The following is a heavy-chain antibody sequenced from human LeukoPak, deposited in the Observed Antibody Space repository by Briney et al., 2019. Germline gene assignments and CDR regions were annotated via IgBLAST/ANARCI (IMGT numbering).Heavy chain of an antibody. CDR3: ARENPSGYYNRPIDY. Sequence: SETLSLTCAVYGGSFSGYYWSWIRQPPGKGLEWIGEINHSESTNYNPSLKSRVTISVDTSKNQFSLKLSSVTAADTAIYYCARENPSGYYNRPIDYWGQGTLVTVSS. J-gene: IGHJ4*02. CDR2: INHSEST. CDR1: GGSFSGYY. D-gene: IGHD3-22*01. V-gene: IGHV4-34*01.